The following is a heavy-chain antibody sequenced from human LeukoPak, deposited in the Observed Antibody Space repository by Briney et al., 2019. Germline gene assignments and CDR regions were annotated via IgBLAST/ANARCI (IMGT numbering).Heavy chain of an antibody. J-gene: IGHJ3*01. CDR3: ATIVNSDGFDV. CDR2: IKQDGGET. D-gene: IGHD2/OR15-2a*01. Sequence: GGSLRLSCEGFGLTFSRDWMSWVRQAPGKGLEWVANIKQDGGETYYGDSVKGRFTISRDNAKNSLYLQMNSLRAEDTAIYYCATIVNSDGFDVWGQGTMVAVSS. V-gene: IGHV3-7*01. CDR1: GLTFSRDW.